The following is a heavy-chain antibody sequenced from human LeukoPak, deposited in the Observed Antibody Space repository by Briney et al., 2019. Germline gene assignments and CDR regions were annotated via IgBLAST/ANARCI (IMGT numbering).Heavy chain of an antibody. J-gene: IGHJ6*02. Sequence: ASVKVSCKASGYTFTDYAVHWVRQAPGQGLEWLGIFYPNSAYTIYAQTFQGRVTMTGDASTDSAYMELSSLRSEDTAIYFCAREALSEVFGLDVWGQGTTVTVSS. CDR2: FYPNSAYT. CDR3: AREALSEVFGLDV. V-gene: IGHV1-46*01. CDR1: GYTFTDYA.